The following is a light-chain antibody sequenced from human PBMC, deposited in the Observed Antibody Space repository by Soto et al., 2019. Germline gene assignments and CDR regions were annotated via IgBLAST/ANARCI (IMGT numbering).Light chain of an antibody. CDR1: QSIGGF. Sequence: DIQMTQSPSSLSVSVGDRVTITCRASQSIGGFLNWYQQKLGKAPKLLIYAASSLQSGVPSRFSGSGSGTDFTLTISSLQPEDFATYYCHQSYDIPTFGQETRLEIK. CDR3: HQSYDIPT. V-gene: IGKV1-39*01. J-gene: IGKJ5*01. CDR2: AAS.